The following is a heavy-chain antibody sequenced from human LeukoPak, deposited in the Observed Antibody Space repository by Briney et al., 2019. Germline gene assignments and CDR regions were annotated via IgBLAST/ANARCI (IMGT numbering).Heavy chain of an antibody. J-gene: IGHJ6*02. Sequence: GASGKVSCKASGYNFISYYMHWVRQAPGQGLEWMGIINPSGGGTSYAQKFQDRVTMTRDTSTSTVYMELSTLKSEDTAVYYCAREDVVLVDAVRYYYYGMDVWGQGTTVTVSS. CDR1: GYNFISYY. CDR3: AREDVVLVDAVRYYYYGMDV. CDR2: INPSGGGT. V-gene: IGHV1-46*01. D-gene: IGHD2-8*01.